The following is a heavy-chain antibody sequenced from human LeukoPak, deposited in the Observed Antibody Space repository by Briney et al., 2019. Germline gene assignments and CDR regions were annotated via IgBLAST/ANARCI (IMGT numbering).Heavy chain of an antibody. CDR1: GFTFSSYG. CDR3: AKGGRVVPADNGDY. J-gene: IGHJ4*02. V-gene: IGHV3-23*01. Sequence: GGSLRLSCGASGFTFSSYGMSWVRQAPGKGLEWVSSISGSGGGTNYADSVKGRFTISRDDSRNTLYLQMNSLRAEDTAVYYCAKGGRVVPADNGDYWGQGTLVTVSS. CDR2: ISGSGGGT. D-gene: IGHD2-2*01.